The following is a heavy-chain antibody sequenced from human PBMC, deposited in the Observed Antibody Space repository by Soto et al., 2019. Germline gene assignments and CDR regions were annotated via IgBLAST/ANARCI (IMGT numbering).Heavy chain of an antibody. Sequence: GGSLILSCAASGSTFSSYDIHWVRQAPGKGLEWVAHISPDGSKKYYADSVKGRFTISRDNARNTVYLQMNSLRVEDTAVYYCARGPSHGAFDIWGQGTMVTVSS. CDR2: ISPDGSKK. J-gene: IGHJ3*02. CDR3: ARGPSHGAFDI. V-gene: IGHV3-30*04. CDR1: GSTFSSYD.